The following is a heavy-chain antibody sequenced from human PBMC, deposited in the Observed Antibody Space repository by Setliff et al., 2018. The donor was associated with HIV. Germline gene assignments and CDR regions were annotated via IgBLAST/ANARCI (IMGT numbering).Heavy chain of an antibody. CDR3: AGVSSQFSEWRKDYFEY. CDR2: ITPNSGGT. CDR1: GYSLTDFY. V-gene: IGHV1-2*02. Sequence: ASVKVSCKASGYSLTDFYIHWVRQAPGQGLEWMGWITPNSGGTEYAGKFQGRVTLTRDTSINTAYMGVTRLTSDDTAVYYCAGVSSQFSEWRKDYFEYWGRGSLVTVSS. D-gene: IGHD3-3*01. J-gene: IGHJ4*02.